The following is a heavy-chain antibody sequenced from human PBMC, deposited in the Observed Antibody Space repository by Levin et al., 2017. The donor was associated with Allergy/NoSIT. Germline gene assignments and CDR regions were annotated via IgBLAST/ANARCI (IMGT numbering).Heavy chain of an antibody. D-gene: IGHD2-21*01. Sequence: PGESLKISCAASGFSFSAYSINWVRQAPGKGLEWVSYISSSSSTIYYADSVKGRFTISRDNAKNSLYLQMNSLRAEDTAVYYCARGRLWGMDVWGQGTTVTVSS. CDR3: ARGRLWGMDV. CDR2: ISSSSSTI. J-gene: IGHJ6*02. V-gene: IGHV3-48*01. CDR1: GFSFSAYS.